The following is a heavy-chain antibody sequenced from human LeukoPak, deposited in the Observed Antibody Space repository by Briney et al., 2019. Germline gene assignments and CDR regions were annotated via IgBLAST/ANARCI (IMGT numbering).Heavy chain of an antibody. J-gene: IGHJ4*02. CDR2: INHSGST. CDR3: AREEVKSFDN. CDR1: GGSFSGYY. Sequence: SETLSLTCAVYGGSFSGYYWSWIRQPPGKGLEWIGEINHSGSTNYNPPLKSRVTISVDTSKDQFSLKLSSVTAADTAVYYCAREEVKSFDNWGQGTLVTVSS. V-gene: IGHV4-34*01.